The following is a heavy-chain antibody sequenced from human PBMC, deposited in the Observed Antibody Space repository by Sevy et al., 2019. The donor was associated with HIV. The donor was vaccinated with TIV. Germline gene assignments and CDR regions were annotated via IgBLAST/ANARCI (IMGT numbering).Heavy chain of an antibody. V-gene: IGHV3-30*03. Sequence: GGSLRLSCAASGFIFNNFGIHWVRQAPGKGLEWVALISSDGGDKYYEDPVKGRFTISRDNSKNTLYLQMNSLGPEDTAVYYCLILWGYSGSDYWGQGTLVTVSS. CDR3: LILWGYSGSDY. D-gene: IGHD1-26*01. J-gene: IGHJ4*02. CDR1: GFIFNNFG. CDR2: ISSDGGDK.